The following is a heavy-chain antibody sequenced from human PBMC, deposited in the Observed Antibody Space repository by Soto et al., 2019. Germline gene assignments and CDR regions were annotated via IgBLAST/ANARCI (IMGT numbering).Heavy chain of an antibody. D-gene: IGHD5-12*01. CDR1: GGTFSSYT. V-gene: IGHV1-69*02. CDR3: ALALQYSGYDSFAFDI. Sequence: QVQLVQSGAEVKKPGSSVKVSCKASGGTFSSYTISWVRQAPGQGLEWMGRIIPILGIANYAQKFQGRVTITADKSTSTAYMELSSLRSEDTAVYYCALALQYSGYDSFAFDIWGQGTMVTVSS. CDR2: IIPILGIA. J-gene: IGHJ3*02.